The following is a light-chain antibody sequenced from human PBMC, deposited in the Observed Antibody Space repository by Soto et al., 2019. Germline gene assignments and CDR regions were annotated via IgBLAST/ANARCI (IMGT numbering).Light chain of an antibody. Sequence: AIRMTQSPSSFSASTGDRVTITCRASQGISSYLAWYQQKPGKAPKLLIYAASTLQSGVPSRFSGSVSGTDFTLTICCMQSEDFATYYCQLYYSYPHTFGQGTKVEIK. CDR3: QLYYSYPHT. V-gene: IGKV1-8*01. J-gene: IGKJ1*01. CDR1: QGISSY. CDR2: AAS.